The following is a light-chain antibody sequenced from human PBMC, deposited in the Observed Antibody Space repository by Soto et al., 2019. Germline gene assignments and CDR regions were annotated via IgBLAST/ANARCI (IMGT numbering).Light chain of an antibody. J-gene: IGKJ2*01. CDR1: QIVSSY. Sequence: EIVLTQSPATLSLSPGERATLPCRASQIVSSYLAWYQQKPGQAPRLLIYDASNRATGIPARFSGSGSGTDFTLTISSLEPEDFAVYYCQQRSNWPPTFGQGTKLEIK. CDR2: DAS. CDR3: QQRSNWPPT. V-gene: IGKV3-11*01.